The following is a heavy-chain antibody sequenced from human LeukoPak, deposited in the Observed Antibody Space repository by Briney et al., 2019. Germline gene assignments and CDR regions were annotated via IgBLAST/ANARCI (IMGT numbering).Heavy chain of an antibody. Sequence: ASVKVSCKASGYTFTNYAVNWLRQAPGQRLEWMGWINAGNGDTKFPQNYQARVTITRDASASTAYMELSSLTSEDTAVYFCARGLWSAHRREYYFDSWGQGTLVTVSS. D-gene: IGHD3-3*01. CDR2: INAGNGDT. CDR1: GYTFTNYA. CDR3: ARGLWSAHRREYYFDS. V-gene: IGHV1-3*01. J-gene: IGHJ4*02.